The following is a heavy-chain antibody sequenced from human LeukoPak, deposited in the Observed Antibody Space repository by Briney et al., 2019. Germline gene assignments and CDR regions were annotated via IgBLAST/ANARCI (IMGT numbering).Heavy chain of an antibody. V-gene: IGHV1-2*06. D-gene: IGHD3-22*01. CDR3: ARPYYGSSGLYVDAFDI. CDR2: INPNSGGT. J-gene: IGHJ3*02. Sequence: ASVKVSCKASGYTFTGYYMHWVRQAPGQGLEWMGRINPNSGGTTYAQKFQGRVTMTRDTSIGTAYMELSSLRSDDTAVYYCARPYYGSSGLYVDAFDIWGQGTMVTVSS. CDR1: GYTFTGYY.